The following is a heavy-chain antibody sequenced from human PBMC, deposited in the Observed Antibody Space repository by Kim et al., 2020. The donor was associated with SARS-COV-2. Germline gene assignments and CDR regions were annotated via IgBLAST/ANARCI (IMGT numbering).Heavy chain of an antibody. V-gene: IGHV3-11*06. Sequence: VKVRFTISRDNAKNSQYLQMNSLRAEDTAVYYCASWVYYDSRGPSMGFDYWGQGTLVTVSS. D-gene: IGHD3-22*01. J-gene: IGHJ4*02. CDR3: ASWVYYDSRGPSMGFDY.